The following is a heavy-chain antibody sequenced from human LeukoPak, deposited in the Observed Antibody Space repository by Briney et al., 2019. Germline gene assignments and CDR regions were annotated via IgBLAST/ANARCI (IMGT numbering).Heavy chain of an antibody. V-gene: IGHV4-59*08. Sequence: SETLSLTCTVSGGSISSYYWSWIRQPPGKGLEWIGYIYYSGSTYYNPSLRSRLTISVDTSKNQFSLRVRSMTAADTAVYFCARVPGVYYDSLTGYGSGWFDPWGQGNLVTVPS. D-gene: IGHD3-9*01. CDR1: GGSISSYY. CDR3: ARVPGVYYDSLTGYGSGWFDP. J-gene: IGHJ5*02. CDR2: IYYSGST.